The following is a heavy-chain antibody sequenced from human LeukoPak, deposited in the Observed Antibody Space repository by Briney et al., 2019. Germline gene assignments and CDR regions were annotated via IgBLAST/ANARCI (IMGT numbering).Heavy chain of an antibody. D-gene: IGHD3-9*01. CDR1: GGSISSSSYY. J-gene: IGHJ6*02. Sequence: SETLSLTCTVSGGSISSSSYYWGWIRQPPGKGLEWIGSIYYSGSTYYNPSLKSRVTISVDTSKNQFSLKLSSVTAADTAVYYCARVGPHETGLYYYYGMDVWGQGTTVTVSS. CDR3: ARVGPHETGLYYYYGMDV. V-gene: IGHV4-39*07. CDR2: IYYSGST.